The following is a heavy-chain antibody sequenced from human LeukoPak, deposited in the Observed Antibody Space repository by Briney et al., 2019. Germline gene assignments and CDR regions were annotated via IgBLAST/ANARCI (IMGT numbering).Heavy chain of an antibody. CDR2: ISGSGGST. D-gene: IGHD6-13*01. J-gene: IGHJ6*02. V-gene: IGHV3-23*01. CDR1: GFTFSSYA. Sequence: GFLRLSCAASGFTFSSYAMSWVRQAPGKGLEWVSAISGSGGSTYYADSVKGRFTISRDNSKNTLYLQMNSLRAEDTAVYYCAKDGSRAYYYYGMDVWGQGTTVTVSS. CDR3: AKDGSRAYYYYGMDV.